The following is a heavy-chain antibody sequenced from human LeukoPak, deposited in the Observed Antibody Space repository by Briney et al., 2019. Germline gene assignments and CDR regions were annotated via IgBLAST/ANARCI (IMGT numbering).Heavy chain of an antibody. J-gene: IGHJ4*02. Sequence: GPTLVNPTQTLTLTCTFSRFSPSTRGMRVTWIRQPPGKALEWLARIDWNDDKFYSTSLKTRLTISKDTSKSQVVLTMTNVDPVDTGTYYCARMGGNYQFDSWGQGTLVTVSS. CDR3: ARMGGNYQFDS. D-gene: IGHD1-26*01. CDR1: RFSPSTRGMR. CDR2: IDWNDDK. V-gene: IGHV2-70*04.